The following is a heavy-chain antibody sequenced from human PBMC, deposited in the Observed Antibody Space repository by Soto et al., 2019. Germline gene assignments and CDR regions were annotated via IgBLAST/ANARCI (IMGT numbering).Heavy chain of an antibody. CDR1: GDTFTDYY. Sequence: QVQLMQSGAEVKKPGASVKVSCKASGDTFTDYYIHWVRQAPGQGLEWMGTVNPSGGHTTYAQHFLGRVTMTRAMSTSTLNMELTSLTSDVTAIYYGARGGHVVVVTAALDYWGQGTLVTVSS. J-gene: IGHJ4*02. D-gene: IGHD2-21*02. CDR3: ARGGHVVVVTAALDY. CDR2: VNPSGGHT. V-gene: IGHV1-46*01.